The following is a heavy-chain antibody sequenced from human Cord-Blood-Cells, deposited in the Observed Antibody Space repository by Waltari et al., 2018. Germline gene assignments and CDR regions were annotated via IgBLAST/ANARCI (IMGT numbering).Heavy chain of an antibody. D-gene: IGHD3-3*01. CDR3: AKDQGFWSGYYDY. V-gene: IGHV3-23*01. Sequence: EVQLLESGGGLVQPGGSLRLSCAASGFTFSSYAMSWVRQAPGKGLEWVSAISGSGGSTYYAYSVKGRFTISRDNSKNTLYLQMNSLRAEDTAVYYCAKDQGFWSGYYDYWGQGTLVTVSS. CDR2: ISGSGGST. J-gene: IGHJ4*02. CDR1: GFTFSSYA.